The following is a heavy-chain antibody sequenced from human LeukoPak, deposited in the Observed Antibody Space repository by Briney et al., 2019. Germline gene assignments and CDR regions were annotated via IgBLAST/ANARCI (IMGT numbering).Heavy chain of an antibody. CDR2: IKQDGSEK. D-gene: IGHD2/OR15-2a*01. CDR1: GITFRNYW. Sequence: GGSLRLSCAASGITFRNYWMSWVRQAPGKGLEWVANIKQDGSEKYYMDSVKGRFTISRDNAKNSLYLQMNSLRAEDTAVYYRATPPFSVGLDSWGQGTPVTVSS. J-gene: IGHJ4*02. CDR3: ATPPFSVGLDS. V-gene: IGHV3-7*01.